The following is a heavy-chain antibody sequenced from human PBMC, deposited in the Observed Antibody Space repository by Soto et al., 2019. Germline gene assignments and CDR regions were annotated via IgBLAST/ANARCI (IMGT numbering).Heavy chain of an antibody. CDR2: ISAYNGNT. J-gene: IGHJ4*02. Sequence: QVQLVQSGAEVKKPGASVKVSCKASGYMFVTYGINWVRQAPGQGLEWMGWISAYNGNTKYAQNLQGRVTKTTDASTSTAYMEMRSLRSDDTAVYYCARDLDGSGSYYTDYWGPGTLVTVSS. D-gene: IGHD3-10*01. V-gene: IGHV1-18*01. CDR3: ARDLDGSGSYYTDY. CDR1: GYMFVTYG.